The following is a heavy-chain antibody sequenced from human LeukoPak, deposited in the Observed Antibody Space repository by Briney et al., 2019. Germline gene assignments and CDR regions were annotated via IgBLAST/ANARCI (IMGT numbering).Heavy chain of an antibody. CDR2: ISGSGGST. CDR3: AKDPNSGSYYPYYFDY. D-gene: IGHD1-26*01. CDR1: GFTFSSYA. Sequence: GGSLRLSCAASGFTFSSYAMSWVRQAPGKGLEWVSAISGSGGSTYYADSVKGRLTISRDNSKNTLYLQMNSLRAEDTAVYYCAKDPNSGSYYPYYFDYWGQGTLVTVSS. V-gene: IGHV3-23*01. J-gene: IGHJ4*02.